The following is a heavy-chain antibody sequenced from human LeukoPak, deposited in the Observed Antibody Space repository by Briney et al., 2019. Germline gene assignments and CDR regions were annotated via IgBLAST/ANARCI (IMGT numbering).Heavy chain of an antibody. V-gene: IGHV3-7*05. CDR3: ARNKGGAV. J-gene: IGHJ4*02. D-gene: IGHD1-26*01. CDR1: GFTFSSYW. Sequence: GGSLRLSCAASGFTFSSYWMTWVRQAPGKGLEWVANIKDDGSEKHYVDSVKGRFTISRDNAKNSVYLQMNSLTDEDTAAYYCARNKGGAVWGQGTLVTVSS. CDR2: IKDDGSEK.